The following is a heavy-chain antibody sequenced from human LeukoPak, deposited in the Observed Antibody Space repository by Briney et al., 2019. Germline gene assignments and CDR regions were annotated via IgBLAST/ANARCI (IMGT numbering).Heavy chain of an antibody. D-gene: IGHD3-10*01. CDR2: IRTSGSTI. CDR1: GFTFSDYY. CDR3: ARGGGSGSYYSIDY. V-gene: IGHV3-11*01. J-gene: IGHJ4*02. Sequence: SGGSLRLSCAASGFTFSDYYMSWIRQAPGKGLEWVSYIRTSGSTIYYADSVKGRFTISRDNAKNSVYLQMNSLRAEDTAVYYCARGGGSGSYYSIDYWGQGTLVTVSS.